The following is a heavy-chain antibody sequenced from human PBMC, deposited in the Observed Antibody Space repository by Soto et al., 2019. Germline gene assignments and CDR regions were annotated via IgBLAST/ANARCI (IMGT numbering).Heavy chain of an antibody. V-gene: IGHV3-20*04. J-gene: IGHJ4*02. Sequence: EVQLVESGGGVVRPGGSLRLPCAASGFTFDDYAMSWVRQAPGKGLEWVAGINWNGRSTTYAASLKGRFTISRDNAKNSLHLQINSLRAEDTALYFCARCSSTSCYIMASFDYWGQGTLVTVSS. D-gene: IGHD2-2*02. CDR3: ARCSSTSCYIMASFDY. CDR1: GFTFDDYA. CDR2: INWNGRST.